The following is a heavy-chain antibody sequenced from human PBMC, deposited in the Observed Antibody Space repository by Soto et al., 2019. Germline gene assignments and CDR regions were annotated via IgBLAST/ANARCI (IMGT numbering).Heavy chain of an antibody. CDR2: IYPGDSDT. V-gene: IGHV5-51*01. J-gene: IGHJ6*02. D-gene: IGHD6-13*01. Sequence: GESLKISCKASGYILNIYWIGWVRQIPGKGLEWMWIIYPGDSDTRYSPSFQGQVTISADKSISTAYLQWSSLKASDTAMYYCARTAAAGKYYYGTDVWGQGTTVTVSS. CDR1: GYILNIYW. CDR3: ARTAAAGKYYYGTDV.